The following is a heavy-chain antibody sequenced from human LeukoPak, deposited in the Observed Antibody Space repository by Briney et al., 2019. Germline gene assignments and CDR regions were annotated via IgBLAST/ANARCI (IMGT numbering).Heavy chain of an antibody. V-gene: IGHV1-24*01. Sequence: ASVKVSCKVSGYTLTELSMHWVRQAPGKGLEWMGGFDPEDGETIYAQKFQGRVTMTEDTSTDTAYMELSSLRSEDTAVYYCATRGSNAYGLTYYGMDVWGKGTTVTVSS. CDR2: FDPEDGET. J-gene: IGHJ6*04. CDR1: GYTLTELS. CDR3: ATRGSNAYGLTYYGMDV. D-gene: IGHD3-10*01.